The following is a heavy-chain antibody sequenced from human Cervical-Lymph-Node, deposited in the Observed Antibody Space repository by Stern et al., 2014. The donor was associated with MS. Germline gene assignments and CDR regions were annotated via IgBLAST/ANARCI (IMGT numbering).Heavy chain of an antibody. CDR1: GFTFSSYA. Sequence: EVQLVESGGGLVQPGGSLRLSCAASGFTFSSYAMSWVRQAPGKGLEWVSAISGSGGSTYYADSVKGRFTISRDNSKNTLYLQMNSLRAEDTAVYYCAKEGVFTMVRGVIRAFDYWGQGTLVTVSS. J-gene: IGHJ4*02. CDR3: AKEGVFTMVRGVIRAFDY. CDR2: ISGSGGST. D-gene: IGHD3-10*01. V-gene: IGHV3-23*04.